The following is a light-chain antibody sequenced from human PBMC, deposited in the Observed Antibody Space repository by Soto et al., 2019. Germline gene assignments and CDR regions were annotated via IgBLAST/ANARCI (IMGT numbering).Light chain of an antibody. CDR3: QQYNSYVTWT. CDR1: QSISSW. V-gene: IGKV1-5*01. CDR2: DAS. Sequence: DIQMTQSPSTLSASVGARVPITCRASQSISSWLAWYQQKPGKAPKLLIYDASSLGSGVPSRFSGSGSGTEFTLTISSLQPDDFATYYCQQYNSYVTWTFGQGTKV. J-gene: IGKJ1*01.